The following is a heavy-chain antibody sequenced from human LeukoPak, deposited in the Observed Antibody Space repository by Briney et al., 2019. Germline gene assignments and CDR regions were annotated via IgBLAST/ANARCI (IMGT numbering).Heavy chain of an antibody. Sequence: SETLSLTCAVSGGSISSSNWWSWVRQPPGKGLEWIGEIYHSGSTNYNPSLKSRVTISVDKSKNQFSLKLSSVTAADRAVYYCARLAPYSSSWYIDYWGQGTLVTVSS. V-gene: IGHV4-4*02. D-gene: IGHD6-13*01. CDR3: ARLAPYSSSWYIDY. J-gene: IGHJ4*02. CDR2: IYHSGST. CDR1: GGSISSSNW.